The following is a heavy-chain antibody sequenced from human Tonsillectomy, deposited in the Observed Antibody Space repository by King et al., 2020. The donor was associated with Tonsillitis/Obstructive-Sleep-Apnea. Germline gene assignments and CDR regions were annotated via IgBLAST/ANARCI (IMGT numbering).Heavy chain of an antibody. V-gene: IGHV2-26*01. J-gene: IGHJ5*02. CDR2: IFSNDEK. D-gene: IGHD3-10*01. Sequence: VTLKESGPVLVKPTETLTLTCTVSGFSLSNARMGVSWIRQPPGKALEWLAHIFSNDEKSYSTSLKSRLTISKDTSKSQVVLTMTNMDPVDTATYYCARIQLFVPDYYGSGMGSCWFDPWGQGTLVTVSS. CDR1: GFSLSNARMG. CDR3: ARIQLFVPDYYGSGMGSCWFDP.